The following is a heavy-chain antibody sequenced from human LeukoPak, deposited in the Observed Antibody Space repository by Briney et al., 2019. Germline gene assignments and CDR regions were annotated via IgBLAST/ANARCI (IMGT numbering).Heavy chain of an antibody. CDR2: ISAYNGNT. CDR1: GYTFTSYG. CDR3: ARDTHYDILTGYYYYGMDV. Sequence: GASVKVSCKASGYTFTSYGISWVRQAPGQGLEWIGWISAYNGNTNYAQKLQGRVTMTTDTSTSTAYMELRSLRSDDTAVYYCARDTHYDILTGYYYYGMDVWGQGTTVTVSS. J-gene: IGHJ6*02. V-gene: IGHV1-18*01. D-gene: IGHD3-9*01.